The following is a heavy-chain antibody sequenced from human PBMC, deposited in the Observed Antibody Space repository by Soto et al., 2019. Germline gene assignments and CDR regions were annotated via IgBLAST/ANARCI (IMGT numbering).Heavy chain of an antibody. V-gene: IGHV3-30*18. Sequence: GGSLRLSCAASGFTFSSYGMHWVRQAPGKGLEWVAVISYDGSNKYYADSVKGRFTISRDNSKNTLYLQMNSLRAEDTAVYYCAKAIVPSGKIHQGSDYWGQGTLVTVSS. CDR3: AKAIVPSGKIHQGSDY. J-gene: IGHJ4*02. CDR1: GFTFSSYG. CDR2: ISYDGSNK. D-gene: IGHD2-2*01.